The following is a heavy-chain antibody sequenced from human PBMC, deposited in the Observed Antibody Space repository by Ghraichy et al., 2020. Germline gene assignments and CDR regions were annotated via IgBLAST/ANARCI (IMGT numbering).Heavy chain of an antibody. CDR1: GFTVSDNY. J-gene: IGHJ4*02. V-gene: IGHV3-66*01. Sequence: LTCAASGFTVSDNYMSWVRQAPGKGLEWVSVIYSGGWTYYADSVKDRFTISRDNSKNTLYLQMNSLRAEDTAVYYCARGYYGSGSYKTFDYWGQGTLVTVSS. CDR2: IYSGGWT. D-gene: IGHD3-10*01. CDR3: ARGYYGSGSYKTFDY.